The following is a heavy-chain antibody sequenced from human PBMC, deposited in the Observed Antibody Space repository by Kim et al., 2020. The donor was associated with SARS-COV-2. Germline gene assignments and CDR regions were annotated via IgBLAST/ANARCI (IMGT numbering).Heavy chain of an antibody. D-gene: IGHD3-16*02. CDR1: GDSVSSNSAA. Sequence: SQTLSLTCAISGDSVSSNSAAWNWIRQSPSRGLEWLGRTYYRSKWYTDYAVSVKIRINISPDTSKNQFSLQLSSVTPEDTAVYYCARNRRAVDAFDIWGLGTMVTVSS. CDR2: TYYRSKWYT. J-gene: IGHJ3*02. CDR3: ARNRRAVDAFDI. V-gene: IGHV6-1*01.